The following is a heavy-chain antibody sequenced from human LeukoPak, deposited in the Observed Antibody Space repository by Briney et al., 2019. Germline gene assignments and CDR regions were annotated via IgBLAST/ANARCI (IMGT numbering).Heavy chain of an antibody. J-gene: IGHJ4*02. D-gene: IGHD1-7*01. CDR2: IIPIFGTA. CDR3: GREGVDNWNYEGFDY. V-gene: IGHV1-69*05. Sequence: SVKVSCKASGGTFSSYAISWVRQAPGQGLEWMGGIIPIFGTANYAQKFQGRATITTDESTSTAYMELSSLRSEDTAVYYCGREGVDNWNYEGFDYWGQGTLVTVSS. CDR1: GGTFSSYA.